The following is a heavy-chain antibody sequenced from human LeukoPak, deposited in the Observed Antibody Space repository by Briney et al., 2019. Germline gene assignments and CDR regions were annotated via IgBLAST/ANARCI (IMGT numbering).Heavy chain of an antibody. CDR2: ISAYNGNT. CDR3: ATQKPIAAAGSFDY. CDR1: GYTFTSYG. D-gene: IGHD6-13*01. Sequence: ASVKVSCKASGYTFTSYGISWVRQAPGQGLEWMGWISAYNGNTNYAQKLQGRVTMTTDTSTSTAYMELRSLRSDDTAVYYCATQKPIAAAGSFDYWGQGTLVTVSS. J-gene: IGHJ4*02. V-gene: IGHV1-18*01.